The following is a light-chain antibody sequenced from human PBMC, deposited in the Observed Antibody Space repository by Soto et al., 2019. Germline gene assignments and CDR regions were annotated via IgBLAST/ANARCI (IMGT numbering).Light chain of an antibody. Sequence: DIQMTQSPSSVSASVGDTVTVTCRASQGISRWLAWYQQKPGKAPRLLIYAASSLQNGVPPRFSGNYSGTDFSLTISSLQPGDSATYFCQQTRDFPLNFGGGTKVDLK. CDR1: QGISRW. J-gene: IGKJ4*01. CDR2: AAS. V-gene: IGKV1-12*01. CDR3: QQTRDFPLN.